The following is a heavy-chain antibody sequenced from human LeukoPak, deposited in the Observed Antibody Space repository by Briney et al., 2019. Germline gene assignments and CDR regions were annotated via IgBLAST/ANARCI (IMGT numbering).Heavy chain of an antibody. J-gene: IGHJ6*03. D-gene: IGHD3-10*01. CDR2: ISAYNGNT. CDR1: GYTFIGYY. V-gene: IGHV1-18*04. Sequence: GASVKVSCKASGYTFIGYYMHWVRQAPGQGLEWMGWISAYNGNTNYAQKLQGRVTMTTDTSTSTAYMELRSLRSDDTAVYYCARGFPVRGVIQAPYYYYYYMDVWGKGTTVTVSS. CDR3: ARGFPVRGVIQAPYYYYYYMDV.